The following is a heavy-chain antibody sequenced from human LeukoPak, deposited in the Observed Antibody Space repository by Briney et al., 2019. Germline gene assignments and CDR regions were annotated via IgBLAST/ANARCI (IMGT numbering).Heavy chain of an antibody. CDR1: GGSISSGDYY. D-gene: IGHD2-2*01. CDR2: IYYSGST. CDR3: ARDLSHYYCSSTSCWDYAFDI. V-gene: IGHV4-30-4*08. Sequence: SQTLSLTCTVSGGSISSGDYYWSWIRQPPGKGLEWIGYIYYSGSTYYNPSLKSRVTISVDTSKNQFSLKLSSVTAADTAVYYCARDLSHYYCSSTSCWDYAFDIWGQGTMVTVSS. J-gene: IGHJ3*02.